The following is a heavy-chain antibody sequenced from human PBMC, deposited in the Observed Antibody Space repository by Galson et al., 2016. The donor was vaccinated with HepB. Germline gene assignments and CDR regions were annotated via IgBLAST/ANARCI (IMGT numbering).Heavy chain of an antibody. Sequence: TLSLTCSVSGGSISSGGYYWGWIRQHPGKGLEWIGYIFYSGSSYYNPSLKSRVTISVDTSKNQFSLKLSSVTAADTAVYHCTSGLVRGVISFWGQGFLVSVSS. D-gene: IGHD3-10*01. CDR2: IFYSGSS. CDR3: TSGLVRGVISF. J-gene: IGHJ4*02. CDR1: GGSISSGGYY. V-gene: IGHV4-31*03.